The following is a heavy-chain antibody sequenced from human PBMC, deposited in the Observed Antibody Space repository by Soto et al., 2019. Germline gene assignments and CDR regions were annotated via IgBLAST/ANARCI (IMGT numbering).Heavy chain of an antibody. V-gene: IGHV3-23*01. J-gene: IGHJ4*02. CDR1: GFIFSRYA. Sequence: GGSLRLSCAASGFIFSRYAMTWVRQAPGQGLEWVSGVSSNGESPYYADSVKGRFTISRDNSKNTLYLQMNSLRADDTAVYYCAKIPKTSASSDYWGQGTPVTVSS. D-gene: IGHD6-6*01. CDR2: VSSNGESP. CDR3: AKIPKTSASSDY.